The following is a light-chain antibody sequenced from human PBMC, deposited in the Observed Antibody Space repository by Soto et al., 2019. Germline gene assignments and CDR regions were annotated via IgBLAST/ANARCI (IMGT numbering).Light chain of an antibody. V-gene: IGLV2-14*01. CDR2: GVT. CDR3: SSYSSNGKPL. CDR1: SNDVGRYNF. Sequence: QSALTQPASVSGSPGQSITISCTGTSNDVGRYNFVSWYQHHPGKAPKLMIYGVTNRPSGVSNRYSASKSGNTASLTISGLQAEDEADYYCSSYSSNGKPLFGGGTKVTVL. J-gene: IGLJ2*01.